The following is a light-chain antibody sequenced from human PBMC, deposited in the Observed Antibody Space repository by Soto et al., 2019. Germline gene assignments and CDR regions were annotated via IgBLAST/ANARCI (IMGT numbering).Light chain of an antibody. CDR2: GAS. J-gene: IGKJ1*01. CDR3: QQYNNWPRT. Sequence: EIVMTQSPSTLSVSPGERATLSCRASQGVSSNLAWYQQKPGQAPRLLIYGASTRATGIPARFSGSGSGTEITLTISSLQSEDFAVYYCQQYNNWPRTFGQGTKVDIK. CDR1: QGVSSN. V-gene: IGKV3-15*01.